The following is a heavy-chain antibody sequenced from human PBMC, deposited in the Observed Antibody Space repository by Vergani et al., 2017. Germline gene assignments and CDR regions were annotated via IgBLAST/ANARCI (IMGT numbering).Heavy chain of an antibody. J-gene: IGHJ4*02. CDR1: GFTFNRYG. D-gene: IGHD2-15*01. CDR3: ARDLAYCHEGSCAL. V-gene: IGHV3-30*02. CDR2: VLFDGSNE. Sequence: QVQLVQSGGGVVQPGGSLRLSWVASGFTFNRYGMQWVRQAPGKGLEWVAYVLFDGSNEYYADSVKGRFIVSRDNSNDALYLQMNSLRTDDTAVYYCARDLAYCHEGSCALWGQGSVVTVSS.